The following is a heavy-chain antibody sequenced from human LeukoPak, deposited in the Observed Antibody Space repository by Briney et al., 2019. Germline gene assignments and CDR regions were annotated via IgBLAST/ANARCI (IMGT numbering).Heavy chain of an antibody. D-gene: IGHD3-10*01. CDR1: GGSISSGGYY. CDR2: IHYSGST. CDR3: ARAPYGSGDYYFDY. V-gene: IGHV4-31*03. Sequence: SETLSLTCTVSGGSISSGGYYWSWIRQHPGKGLEWIGYIHYSGSTYYNPSLKSRVTISVDTSKNQFSLKLSSVTAADTAVYYCARAPYGSGDYYFDYWGQGTLVTVSS. J-gene: IGHJ4*02.